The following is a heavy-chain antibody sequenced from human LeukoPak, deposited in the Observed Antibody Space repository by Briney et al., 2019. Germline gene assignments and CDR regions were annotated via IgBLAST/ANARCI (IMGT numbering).Heavy chain of an antibody. J-gene: IGHJ3*02. V-gene: IGHV4-38-2*01. CDR2: IYHSGST. Sequence: PSETLSLTCGVSGYSISSGYYWGWIRQPPGKGLEWFGSIYHSGSTYYNPSLKSRVTISVDTSKNQFSLKLRSVTAADTALYYCARRDSGEWFHDAFDIWGQGTRVTVSS. CDR1: GYSISSGYY. CDR3: ARRDSGEWFHDAFDI. D-gene: IGHD3-3*01.